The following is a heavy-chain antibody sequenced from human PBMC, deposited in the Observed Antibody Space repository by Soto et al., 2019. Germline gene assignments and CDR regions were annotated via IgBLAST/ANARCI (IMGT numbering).Heavy chain of an antibody. Sequence: ASVKVSCKASGGTFSSYAISWVRQAPGQGLEWMGGIIPIFGTANYAQKFQGRVTITADESTSTAYMELSSLRSEDTAVYYCARERGRIAARIFDYWGQGTLVTVSS. V-gene: IGHV1-69*13. CDR1: GGTFSSYA. CDR2: IIPIFGTA. D-gene: IGHD6-6*01. J-gene: IGHJ4*02. CDR3: ARERGRIAARIFDY.